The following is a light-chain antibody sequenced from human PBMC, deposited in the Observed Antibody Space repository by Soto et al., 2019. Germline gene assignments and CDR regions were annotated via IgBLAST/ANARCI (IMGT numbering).Light chain of an antibody. CDR3: QQYGNSPNT. CDR2: GAS. V-gene: IGKV3-20*01. J-gene: IGKJ1*01. Sequence: EIVLTQSPGTLSLSPGERATLSCRASQSASSTYLGWYHQKPGQAPRLLIYGASSRATGIPDRFSGSGSGTDFTLTISRLEPEDFAVYYCQQYGNSPNTFGQGTKVEIK. CDR1: QSASSTY.